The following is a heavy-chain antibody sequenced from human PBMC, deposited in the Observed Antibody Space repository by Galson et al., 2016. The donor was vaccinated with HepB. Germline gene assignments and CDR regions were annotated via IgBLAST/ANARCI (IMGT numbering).Heavy chain of an antibody. J-gene: IGHJ5*02. CDR2: IYSGGST. CDR1: GFTVGNNH. D-gene: IGHD2-15*01. Sequence: SLRLSCAASGFTVGNNHMRWVRQAPGRGLEWVSLIYSGGSTYYADSVKGRFTISRDSSKNTLYLQMNSLRAEDTAVYYCARNRHCSGGSCYGAWGQGTLVTVSS. V-gene: IGHV3-66*01. CDR3: ARNRHCSGGSCYGA.